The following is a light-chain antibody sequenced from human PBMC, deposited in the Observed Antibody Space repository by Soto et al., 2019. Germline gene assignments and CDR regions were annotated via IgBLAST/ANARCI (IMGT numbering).Light chain of an antibody. V-gene: IGKV3-15*01. CDR1: QSVSSN. J-gene: IGKJ4*01. CDR2: GAS. CDR3: QQYHKWPLT. Sequence: EIVMTQSPATLSVSPGERATLSCRASQSVSSNLAWYQQKPGQAPRLLLYGASTRATGIPARFSGSGSGTEFILTISSLQSEDFAVYYCQQYHKWPLTFGGGTKVEV.